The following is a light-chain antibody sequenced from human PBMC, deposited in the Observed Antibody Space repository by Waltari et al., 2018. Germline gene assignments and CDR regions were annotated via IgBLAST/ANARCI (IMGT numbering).Light chain of an antibody. CDR1: QSVSRA. J-gene: IGKJ1*01. V-gene: IGKV3-20*01. CDR2: GTS. Sequence: EIVLTQSPGTLSLSPGVRATLSCRASQSVSRALAWYQQKPGQAPRLLIYGTSNRATGIPDRFSGSGSGTDFSLTISRLGPEDVAVYFCQHYVRLPATFGQGTKVEIK. CDR3: QHYVRLPAT.